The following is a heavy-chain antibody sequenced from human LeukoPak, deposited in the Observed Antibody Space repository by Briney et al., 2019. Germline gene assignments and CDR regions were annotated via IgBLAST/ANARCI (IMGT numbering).Heavy chain of an antibody. D-gene: IGHD2/OR15-2a*01. CDR3: ARALRGFLYYYYYMDV. CDR1: GGSISSYY. V-gene: IGHV4-59*01. Sequence: SETLSLTCTVSGGSISSYYWSWIRQPPGKGLEWIGYIYYSGSTNYNPFLKSRVTISVDTSKNQFSLKLSSVTAADTAVYYCARALRGFLYYYYYMDVWGKGTTVTVSS. CDR2: IYYSGST. J-gene: IGHJ6*03.